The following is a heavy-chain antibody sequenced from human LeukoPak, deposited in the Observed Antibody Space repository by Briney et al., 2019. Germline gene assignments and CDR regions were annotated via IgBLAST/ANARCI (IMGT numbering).Heavy chain of an antibody. D-gene: IGHD2-8*01. CDR2: INNDGSST. J-gene: IGHJ4*02. Sequence: GGSLRLSCAASGFTVSGSWIHWVRQAPGKGLLWVSLINNDGSSTTYADFVKGRFTISRDNAKNTLYLQMNSLRVDDTAMYYCARAGPNWRIDYWGQGTLVTVSS. CDR3: ARAGPNWRIDY. V-gene: IGHV3-74*01. CDR1: GFTVSGSW.